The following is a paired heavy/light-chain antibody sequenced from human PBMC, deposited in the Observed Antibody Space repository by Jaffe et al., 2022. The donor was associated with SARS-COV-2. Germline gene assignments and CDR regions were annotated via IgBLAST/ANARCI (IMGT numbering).Heavy chain of an antibody. CDR1: GFAFSSYN. D-gene: IGHD3-10*01. CDR2: MSSSGSYI. CDR3: AKDPTWDYYGSGSIMDY. V-gene: IGHV3-21*01. J-gene: IGHJ4*02. Sequence: DVQLVESGGGLVKPGGSLRLSCAASGFAFSSYNMNWVRQAPGKGLEWVSSMSSSGSYIYYAQSVKGRFTISRDNAKNSLYLQMNRLRAEDTAVYYCAKDPTWDYYGSGSIMDYWGQGTLVTVSS.
Light chain of an antibody. CDR3: GTWDSSLSGVV. CDR1: SSNIGNNH. J-gene: IGLJ2*01. V-gene: IGLV1-51*01. Sequence: QSAVTQPPSVSAAPGQKVTISCSGSSSNIGNNHVSWYQHLPGTAPKLLIYDNDKRPSGIPDRFSGSKSGTSATLGITGLQTGDEADYYCGTWDSSLSGVVFGGGTKLTVL. CDR2: DND.